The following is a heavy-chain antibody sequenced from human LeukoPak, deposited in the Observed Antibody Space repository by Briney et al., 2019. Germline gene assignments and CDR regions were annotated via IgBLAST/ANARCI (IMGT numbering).Heavy chain of an antibody. D-gene: IGHD2-2*01. CDR2: INSDGTST. Sequence: GGSLRLYCAASGLTFSRYWMHWVRQAPGKGLVWVSRINSDGTSTSYADSVKGRFTISRDNAKNTLYLQMNSLRAEDAAVYYCARWSCSGTSCLSLDYWGQGTLVTVSS. V-gene: IGHV3-74*01. J-gene: IGHJ4*02. CDR1: GLTFSRYW. CDR3: ARWSCSGTSCLSLDY.